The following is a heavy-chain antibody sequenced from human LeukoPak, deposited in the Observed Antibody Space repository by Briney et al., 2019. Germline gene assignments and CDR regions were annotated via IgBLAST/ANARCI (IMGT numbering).Heavy chain of an antibody. CDR3: ARVVRSSGWYVLESLVPGAYTDV. J-gene: IGHJ6*03. D-gene: IGHD6-19*01. CDR2: MNPNSGNT. CDR1: GYTFTSYG. V-gene: IGHV1-8*02. Sequence: ASVKVSCKASGYTFTSYGISWVRQAPGQGLEWMGWMNPNSGNTGYAQKFQGRVTMTRNTSISTAYMELSSLRSEDTAVYYCARVVRSSGWYVLESLVPGAYTDVWGKGTTVTISS.